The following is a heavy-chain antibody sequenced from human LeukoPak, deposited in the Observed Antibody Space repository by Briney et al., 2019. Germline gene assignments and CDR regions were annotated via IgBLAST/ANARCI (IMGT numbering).Heavy chain of an antibody. CDR3: ATDGPHYDVDN. CDR1: GFTFSTHG. CDR2: ILSDGSNK. D-gene: IGHD4-17*01. V-gene: IGHV3-33*01. J-gene: IGHJ4*02. Sequence: PGGSLRLSCAASGFTFSTHGMHWVRQDPVKGLQWVALILSDGSNKYYTDSVKGRLTLSRDNSKNTVYLQMSSLRAEDTAVYYCATDGPHYDVDNWGQGTLVTVSS.